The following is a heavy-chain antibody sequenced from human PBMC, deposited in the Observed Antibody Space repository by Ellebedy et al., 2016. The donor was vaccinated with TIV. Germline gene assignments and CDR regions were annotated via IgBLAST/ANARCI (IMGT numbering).Heavy chain of an antibody. D-gene: IGHD1-26*01. J-gene: IGHJ3*01. Sequence: GESLKISXAASGFTFSSYWMQWVRQAPGKGLEWVANIKQDGSAKYYVDSVKGRFTISRDNAKNSVYLQINNLRAEDTAVYYCARAIGSGSSLWGQGTMVTVSS. CDR1: GFTFSSYW. CDR3: ARAIGSGSSL. V-gene: IGHV3-7*01. CDR2: IKQDGSAK.